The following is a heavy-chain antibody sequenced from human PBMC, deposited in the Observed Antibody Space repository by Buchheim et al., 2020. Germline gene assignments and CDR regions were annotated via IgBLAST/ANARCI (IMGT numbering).Heavy chain of an antibody. V-gene: IGHV3-74*01. J-gene: IGHJ6*02. CDR3: ARDQYYDSSGYYLYYYYYGMDV. D-gene: IGHD3-22*01. CDR1: GFTFSSYW. Sequence: EVQLVESGGGLVQPGGSLRLSCAASGFTFSSYWMHWVRQAPGKGLVWVSRINSDGSSPSYADSVKGRFTISSDNAKNTLYLQMNSLRAEDTAVYYCARDQYYDSSGYYLYYYYYGMDVWGQGTT. CDR2: INSDGSSP.